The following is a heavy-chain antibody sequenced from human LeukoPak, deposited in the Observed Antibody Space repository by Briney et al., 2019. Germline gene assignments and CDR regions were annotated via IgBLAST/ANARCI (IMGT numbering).Heavy chain of an antibody. CDR1: GFTFSSYS. J-gene: IGHJ6*02. V-gene: IGHV3-21*01. CDR3: AREDPYYYGMDV. Sequence: GGSLRLSCAASGFTFSSYSMNWVRQAPGKGLEWVSSISSSSSYIYYADSVKGRFTISRDNAKNSLYLQMNSLRAEDTAVYYCAREDPYYYGMDVWGQGTTVTVSS. CDR2: ISSSSSYI.